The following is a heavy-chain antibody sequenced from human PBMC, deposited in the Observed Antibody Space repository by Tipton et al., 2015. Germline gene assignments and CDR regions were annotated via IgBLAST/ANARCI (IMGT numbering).Heavy chain of an antibody. CDR1: GFSFRHYR. D-gene: IGHD3-10*01. CDR2: IDSDESST. V-gene: IGHV3-74*03. Sequence: GSLRLSCSASGFSFRHYRMHWVRQAPGKGLVWVSRIDSDESSTTYADSVRGRFTISRDNSRNTLYMQMNSLRAEDTAVYYCAKVPPPQYSGSGSLDYWGQGTLVTVSS. CDR3: AKVPPPQYSGSGSLDY. J-gene: IGHJ4*02.